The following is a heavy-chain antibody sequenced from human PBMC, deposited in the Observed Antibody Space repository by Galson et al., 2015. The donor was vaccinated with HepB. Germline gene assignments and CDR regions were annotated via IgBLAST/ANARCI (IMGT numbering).Heavy chain of an antibody. CDR2: IIPIFGTA. V-gene: IGHV1-69*06. Sequence: SVKVSCKASGGTFSSYAISWVRQAPGQGLEWMGGIIPIFGTANYAQKFQGRVTITADKSTSTAYMELSSLRSEDTAVYYCARDKDIVVVTASYYGMDVWGQGTTVTVSS. D-gene: IGHD2-21*02. CDR3: ARDKDIVVVTASYYGMDV. J-gene: IGHJ6*02. CDR1: GGTFSSYA.